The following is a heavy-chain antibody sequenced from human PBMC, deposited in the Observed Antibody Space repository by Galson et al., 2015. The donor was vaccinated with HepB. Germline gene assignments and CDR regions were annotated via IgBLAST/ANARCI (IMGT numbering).Heavy chain of an antibody. Sequence: SLRLSCAASGFTFSSFAMSWVRQPPGKGLEWVSSISKSATVTYYVGSVKGRFTISRDDSKSTLYLQMNGLRAGDTAIYYCATGFKLAGAAWGQGTLVTVSS. J-gene: IGHJ5*02. D-gene: IGHD6-19*01. CDR3: ATGFKLAGAA. CDR2: ISKSATVT. CDR1: GFTFSSFA. V-gene: IGHV3-23*01.